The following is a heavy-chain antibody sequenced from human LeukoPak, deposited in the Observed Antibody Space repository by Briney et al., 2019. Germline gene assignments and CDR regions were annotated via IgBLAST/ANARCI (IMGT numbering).Heavy chain of an antibody. J-gene: IGHJ4*02. CDR1: GFAFSTSG. V-gene: IGHV3-33*05. CDR2: ISYDGSEK. D-gene: IGHD1-26*01. Sequence: GGSLRLSCATSGFAFSTSGMHWVRQAPDTGLEWVAFISYDGSEKYYADSVKGRFTISRDNTKNSLYLQMNSLRAEDTAVYYRGRYGVVGATPDYWGQGTLVTVSP. CDR3: GRYGVVGATPDY.